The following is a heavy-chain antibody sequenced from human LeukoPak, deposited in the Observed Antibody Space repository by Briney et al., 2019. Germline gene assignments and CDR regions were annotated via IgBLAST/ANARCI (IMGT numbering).Heavy chain of an antibody. CDR1: GGSISSYY. V-gene: IGHV4-59*01. CDR3: ARDRRGYSYGFDDYYYYGMDV. D-gene: IGHD5-18*01. J-gene: IGHJ6*02. CDR2: IYYSGST. Sequence: SETLSLTCTASGGSISSYYWSWIRQPPGKGLEWIGYIYYSGSTNYNPSLTSRVTISVDTSKNQFSLKLSSVTAADTAVYYCARDRRGYSYGFDDYYYYGMDVWGQGTTVTVSS.